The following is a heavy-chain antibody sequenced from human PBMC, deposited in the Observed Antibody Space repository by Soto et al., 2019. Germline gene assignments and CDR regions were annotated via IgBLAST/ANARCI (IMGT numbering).Heavy chain of an antibody. D-gene: IGHD7-27*01. CDR3: ARDTGLAPTVWGY. J-gene: IGHJ4*03. Sequence: QVQLQESGPGLGKPSQTLSLTCSVSGDSIRGGGHYWNWIRQFPGKGLAWIGYVYHSGSTHYNPSLRWRLTISIDTSKNQFSLRLISVTAADTALYYCARDTGLAPTVWGYWGHGTQVTVSS. V-gene: IGHV4-31*03. CDR2: VYHSGST. CDR1: GDSIRGGGHY.